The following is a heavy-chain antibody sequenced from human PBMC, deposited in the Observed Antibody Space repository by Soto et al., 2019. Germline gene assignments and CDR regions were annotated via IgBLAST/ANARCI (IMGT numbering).Heavy chain of an antibody. V-gene: IGHV4-30-4*01. CDR1: GGSISSGDYY. D-gene: IGHD2-15*01. CDR2: IYYSGST. CDR3: ARAGVAAEFDY. Sequence: TLSLTCTVSGGSISSGDYYWSWIRQPPGKGLEWIGYIYYSGSTYYKPSLKSRVTISVDTSKNQFSLKLSSVTDADTAVYYCARAGVAAEFDYWGQGPLVTVSS. J-gene: IGHJ4*02.